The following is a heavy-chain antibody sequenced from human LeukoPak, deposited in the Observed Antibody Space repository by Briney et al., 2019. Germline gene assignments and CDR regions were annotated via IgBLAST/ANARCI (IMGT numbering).Heavy chain of an antibody. V-gene: IGHV3-30*18. CDR2: ISYDGTNK. D-gene: IGHD1-14*01. CDR1: GFKFSDYG. Sequence: GGSLRLSCAASGFKFSDYGMHWVRQAPGRGLEWVALISYDGTNKYYADSVKDRFTISRDNSKITVSLQMNSLRSEDTAVYYCAKDQGFGIAWPDTLDYWGQGNLVIVSS. J-gene: IGHJ4*02. CDR3: AKDQGFGIAWPDTLDY.